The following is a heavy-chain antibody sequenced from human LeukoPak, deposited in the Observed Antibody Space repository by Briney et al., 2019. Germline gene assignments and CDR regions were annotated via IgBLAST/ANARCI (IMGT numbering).Heavy chain of an antibody. V-gene: IGHV3-30-3*01. J-gene: IGHJ4*02. CDR2: ISYDGSNK. Sequence: PGRSLRLSCAASGFTFSSYAMHWVRQAPGKGLEWVAVISYDGSNKYYADSVKGRFTISRDNSKNTLYLQMNSLRAEDTAVYYCAKVDEAAAFYGNFDYWGQGTLVTVSS. CDR1: GFTFSSYA. D-gene: IGHD2-2*01. CDR3: AKVDEAAAFYGNFDY.